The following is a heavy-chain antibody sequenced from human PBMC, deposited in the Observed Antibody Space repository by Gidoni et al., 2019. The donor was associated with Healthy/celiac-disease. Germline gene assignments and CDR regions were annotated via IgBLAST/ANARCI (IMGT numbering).Heavy chain of an antibody. CDR2: ISYDGSNK. V-gene: IGHV3-30*04. CDR3: ARALSGGAAFFDY. Sequence: QVQLVESGGGVVQPGRSLRLSCSASGFTCSSYAMPWVRQAPGKGLGWVAVISYDGSNKYYADSVKGRFTISRDNSKNTLYLQMNSLRAEDTAVYYCARALSGGAAFFDYWGQGTLVTVSS. J-gene: IGHJ4*02. CDR1: GFTCSSYA. D-gene: IGHD3-16*01.